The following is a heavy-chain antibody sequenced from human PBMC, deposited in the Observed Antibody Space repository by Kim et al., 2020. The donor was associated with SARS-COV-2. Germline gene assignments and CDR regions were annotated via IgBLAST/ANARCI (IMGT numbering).Heavy chain of an antibody. Sequence: SETLSLTSIVSSGSINYYYWNWIRQPPGKGLEWIGYIYYSGSTNYNPSLKSRVTISVDTSKKQFSLKLSSVTAADTAVYYCARGGTTWTFDIWGQGTMVTVSS. CDR1: SGSINYYY. CDR3: ARGGTTWTFDI. D-gene: IGHD4-17*01. CDR2: IYYSGST. J-gene: IGHJ3*02. V-gene: IGHV4-59*13.